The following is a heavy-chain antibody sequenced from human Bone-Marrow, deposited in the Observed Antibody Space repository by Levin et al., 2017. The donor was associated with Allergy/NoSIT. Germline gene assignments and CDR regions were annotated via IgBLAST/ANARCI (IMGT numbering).Heavy chain of an antibody. Sequence: GGSLRLSCAVSGFTLNNAWINWVRQAPGKGLEWVGRFKGKTDGGTTDYAAPVKGRFTISRDDSKNMLYLQMNSLKTEDTAVYYCSTVRYCTSGGCYERYYYYYGMDVWGQGTTVTVSS. V-gene: IGHV3-15*07. J-gene: IGHJ6*02. CDR3: STVRYCTSGGCYERYYYYYGMDV. CDR2: FKGKTDGGTT. D-gene: IGHD2-21*02. CDR1: GFTLNNAW.